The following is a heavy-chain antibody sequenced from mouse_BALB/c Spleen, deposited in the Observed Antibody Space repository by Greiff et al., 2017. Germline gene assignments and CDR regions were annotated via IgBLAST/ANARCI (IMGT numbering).Heavy chain of an antibody. V-gene: IGHV1S29*02. J-gene: IGHJ4*01. Sequence: VQLQQSGPELVKPGASVKISCKASGYTFTDYNMHWVKQSHGKSLEWIGYIYPYNGGTGYNQKFKSKATLTVDNSSSTAYMELRSLTSEDSAVYYCARWKYGNYEDYAMDYWGQGTSVTVSS. CDR3: ARWKYGNYEDYAMDY. CDR1: GYTFTDYN. CDR2: IYPYNGGT. D-gene: IGHD2-10*02.